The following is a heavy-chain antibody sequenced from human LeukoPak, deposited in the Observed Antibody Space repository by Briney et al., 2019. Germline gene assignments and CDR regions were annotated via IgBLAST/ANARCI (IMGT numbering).Heavy chain of an antibody. V-gene: IGHV3-30*03. D-gene: IGHD3-16*02. CDR3: GGGVIPIPDY. CDR1: GFTFSSYG. CDR2: ISYDGSNK. J-gene: IGHJ4*02. Sequence: GGSLRLSCAASGFTFSSYGMHWVRQAPGKGLEWVAVISYDGSNKYYADSVKGRFTISRDNAKNSLYLQMNSLRAEDTAVYYCGGGVIPIPDYWGQGTLVTVSS.